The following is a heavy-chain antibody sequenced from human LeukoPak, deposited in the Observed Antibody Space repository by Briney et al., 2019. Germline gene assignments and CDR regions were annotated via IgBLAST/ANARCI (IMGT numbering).Heavy chain of an antibody. CDR3: ARRGGDTNGYFDY. V-gene: IGHV4-30-4*01. J-gene: IGHJ4*02. CDR2: IYYSGTT. CDR1: GGSISSGDYY. Sequence: PSETLSLTCTVSGGSISSGDYYWSWLRQPPGKGLEWIGYIYYSGTTYYNPSLKSRVTISLDTSENQFSLQLSSVTAADTALYYCARRGGDTNGYFDYWGQGTLVTVSS. D-gene: IGHD3-22*01.